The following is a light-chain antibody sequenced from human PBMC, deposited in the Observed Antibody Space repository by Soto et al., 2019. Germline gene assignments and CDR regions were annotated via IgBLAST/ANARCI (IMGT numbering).Light chain of an antibody. J-gene: IGKJ2*01. Sequence: IRMTQSPSSLSASTGDRVTITCRASQGITSYLAWYQQKPGKAPKILIYKASTLESGVPSRFSGSGSGTEFTLTISSLQPDDFATYYCQQYDNYPYTFGQGTKVDIK. CDR1: QGITSY. CDR3: QQYDNYPYT. CDR2: KAS. V-gene: IGKV1-5*03.